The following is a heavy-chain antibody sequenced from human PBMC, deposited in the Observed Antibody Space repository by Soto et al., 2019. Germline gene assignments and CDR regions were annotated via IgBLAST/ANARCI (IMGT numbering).Heavy chain of an antibody. D-gene: IGHD2-15*01. CDR1: GYTFTGYY. CDR3: AGLGYCSGGSCPVDY. V-gene: IGHV1-2*02. Sequence: GASVKVSCKASGYTFTGYYMHWVRQAPGQGLEWMGWINPNSGGTNYAQKFQGRVTMTRDTSISTAYMELSRLRSDDTAVYYCAGLGYCSGGSCPVDYWGQGTLVTVSS. J-gene: IGHJ4*02. CDR2: INPNSGGT.